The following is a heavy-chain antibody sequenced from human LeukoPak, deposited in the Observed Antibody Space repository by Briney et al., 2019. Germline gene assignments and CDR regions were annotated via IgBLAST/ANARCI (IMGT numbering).Heavy chain of an antibody. CDR1: GFTFSSYA. D-gene: IGHD3-10*01. J-gene: IGHJ4*02. Sequence: GGSLRLSCAASGFTFSSYAMNWVRQAPGRGLEWVSYIGPSGTAIYYADSVKGRFTISRDNARNSLYLHMNSLRAEDTAVYYCAKAGPGFGFDYWGQGTLVTVSS. CDR3: AKAGPGFGFDY. V-gene: IGHV3-48*03. CDR2: IGPSGTAI.